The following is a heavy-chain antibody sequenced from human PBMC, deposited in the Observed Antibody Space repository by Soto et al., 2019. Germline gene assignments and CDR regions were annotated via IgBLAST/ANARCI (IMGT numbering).Heavy chain of an antibody. D-gene: IGHD1-26*01. CDR2: ISSSGSTI. J-gene: IGHJ6*02. CDR1: GFTFSSYE. Sequence: GGSLRLSCAASGFTFSSYEMNWVRQAPGKGLEWVSYISSSGSTIYYADSVKGRFTISRDNAKNSLYLQMNSLRAEDTAVYYCARVVGVGATTDLPYYHYGMDVWGQGTTVTVSS. V-gene: IGHV3-48*03. CDR3: ARVVGVGATTDLPYYHYGMDV.